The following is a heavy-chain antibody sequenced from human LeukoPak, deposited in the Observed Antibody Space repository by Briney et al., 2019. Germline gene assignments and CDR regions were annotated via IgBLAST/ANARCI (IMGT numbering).Heavy chain of an antibody. Sequence: GGSLRLSCAASGFTFRSYSMNWVRQAPGKGLEWVSAIDPSSTYIYYADSVKGRFTISRDNAENSLYLQMNSLRVEDTAVYYCAKDLAGIAAAGTFDYWGQGTLVTVSS. CDR1: GFTFRSYS. CDR2: IDPSSTYI. CDR3: AKDLAGIAAAGTFDY. J-gene: IGHJ4*02. V-gene: IGHV3-21*01. D-gene: IGHD6-13*01.